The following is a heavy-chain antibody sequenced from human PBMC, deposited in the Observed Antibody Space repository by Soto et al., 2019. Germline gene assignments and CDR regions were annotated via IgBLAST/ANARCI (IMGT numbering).Heavy chain of an antibody. D-gene: IGHD4-17*01. Sequence: ASVKVSCKVSGYTLTELSMPWVRQAPGKGLEWMGGFDPEDGETIYAQKFQGRVTMTEDTSTDTAYMELSSLRSEDTAVYYCATRRGPRTEDYYYYGMDVWGQGTTVTVSS. CDR3: ATRRGPRTEDYYYYGMDV. V-gene: IGHV1-24*01. CDR1: GYTLTELS. J-gene: IGHJ6*02. CDR2: FDPEDGET.